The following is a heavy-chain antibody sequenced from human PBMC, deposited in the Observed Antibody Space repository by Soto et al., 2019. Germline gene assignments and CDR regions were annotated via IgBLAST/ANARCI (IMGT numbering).Heavy chain of an antibody. CDR2: ISYDGSNK. CDR3: AKSDIVVVPAAIDYYYGMDV. V-gene: IGHV3-30*18. J-gene: IGHJ6*02. Sequence: GGSLRLSCSASGFTFSSYGMHWVRQAPGKGLEGVAVISYDGSNKYYADSVKGRFTISRDNSKNTLYLQMNSLRAEDTAVYYCAKSDIVVVPAAIDYYYGMDVWGQGTTVTVSS. D-gene: IGHD2-2*01. CDR1: GFTFSSYG.